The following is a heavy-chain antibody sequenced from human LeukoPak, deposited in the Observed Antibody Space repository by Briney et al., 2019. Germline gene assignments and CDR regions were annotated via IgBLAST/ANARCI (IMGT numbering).Heavy chain of an antibody. J-gene: IGHJ4*02. V-gene: IGHV3-48*01. Sequence: GGSLRLSCAASGFTFTSYSMNWVRQAPGKGLEWVSYISRSSSLVYYADSVKGRFTISRDNAQNSLYLQMNSLRAEDTAVYYCARDSSGYAGPPDYWGQGTLVTVSS. CDR3: ARDSSGYAGPPDY. CDR1: GFTFTSYS. CDR2: ISRSSSLV. D-gene: IGHD3-22*01.